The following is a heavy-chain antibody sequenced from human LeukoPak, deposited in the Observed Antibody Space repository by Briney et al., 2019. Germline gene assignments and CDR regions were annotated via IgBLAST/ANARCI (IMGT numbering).Heavy chain of an antibody. CDR1: GGSISSNNYY. J-gene: IGHJ4*02. V-gene: IGHV4-39*07. CDR3: ARDSSLVVIAVSQGDFDY. CDR2: IYYSGSV. D-gene: IGHD2-21*01. Sequence: PSETLSLTCTVSGGSISSNNYYWGWIRQPPGKGLEWIGRIYYSGSVYYNPSLKSRVTISVDTSKNQFSLKLNSVTAADTAVYYCARDSSLVVIAVSQGDFDYWGQGTLVTVSS.